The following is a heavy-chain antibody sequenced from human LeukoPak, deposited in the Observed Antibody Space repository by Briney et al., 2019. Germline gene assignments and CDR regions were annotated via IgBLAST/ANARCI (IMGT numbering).Heavy chain of an antibody. V-gene: IGHV4-39*07. Sequence: SETLSLTCTVSGGSISTSSYYWGWVRQPPGKGLEWIGNIFYSGSTYYSPSLKSRVTISLDTSRNQFSLKLSSVTAADTAVYYCARARLSVVRGITNFDYWARGTVVTVSS. J-gene: IGHJ4*02. CDR2: IFYSGST. CDR3: ARARLSVVRGITNFDY. CDR1: GGSISTSSYY. D-gene: IGHD3-10*01.